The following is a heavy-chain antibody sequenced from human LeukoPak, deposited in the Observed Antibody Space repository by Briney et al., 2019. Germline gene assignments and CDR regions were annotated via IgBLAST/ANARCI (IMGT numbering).Heavy chain of an antibody. CDR1: GFTFSSYW. D-gene: IGHD3-22*01. V-gene: IGHV3-48*04. Sequence: PGGSLRLSCVVSGFTFSSYWMNWVRQAPGKGLEWVSYISSSGSTIYYADSVKGRFTISRDNAKNSLYLQMNSLRAEDTAVYYCARDSSGYYHGAYYYYMDVWGKGTTVTVSS. CDR2: ISSSGSTI. CDR3: ARDSSGYYHGAYYYYMDV. J-gene: IGHJ6*03.